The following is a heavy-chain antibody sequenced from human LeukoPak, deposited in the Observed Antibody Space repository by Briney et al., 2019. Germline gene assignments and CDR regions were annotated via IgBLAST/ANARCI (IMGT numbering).Heavy chain of an antibody. V-gene: IGHV4-34*01. CDR3: ARRARGGATNKGLFDY. CDR1: GGSFSGYY. CDR2: INHSGST. J-gene: IGHJ4*02. Sequence: SETLSLTCAVYGGSFSGYYWSWIRQPPGKGLEWIGEINHSGSTNYNPSLKSRVTISVDTSKNQFSLKLSSVTAADTAVYYCARRARGGATNKGLFDYWGQGTLVTVSS. D-gene: IGHD1-26*01.